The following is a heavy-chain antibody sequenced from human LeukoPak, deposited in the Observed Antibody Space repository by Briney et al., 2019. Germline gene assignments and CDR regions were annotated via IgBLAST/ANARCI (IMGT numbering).Heavy chain of an antibody. D-gene: IGHD3-22*01. V-gene: IGHV4-39*07. CDR3: ARGVIRYYYDSSGYYYWFDP. CDR2: IYYSGST. CDR1: GGSISSSSYY. Sequence: PSETLSLTCTVSGGSISSSSYYWGWIRQPPGKGLEWIGSIYYSGSTNYNPSLKSRVTISVDTSKNQFSLKLSSVTAADTAVYYCARGVIRYYYDSSGYYYWFDPWSQGTLVTVSS. J-gene: IGHJ5*02.